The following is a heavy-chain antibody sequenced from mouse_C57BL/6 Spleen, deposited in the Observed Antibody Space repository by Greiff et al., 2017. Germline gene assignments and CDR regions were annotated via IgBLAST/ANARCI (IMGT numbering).Heavy chain of an antibody. D-gene: IGHD1-1*01. J-gene: IGHJ4*01. CDR3: ARTGSSYAMDY. V-gene: IGHV1-54*01. CDR1: GYAFTNYL. CDR2: INPGSGGT. Sequence: QVQLQQSGAELVRPGTSVKVSCKASGYAFTNYLIEWVKQRPGQGLEGIGVINPGSGGTNYNEKFKGKATLTADKSSSTAYMQLSSLTSEDSAVYFCARTGSSYAMDYWGQGTSVTVSS.